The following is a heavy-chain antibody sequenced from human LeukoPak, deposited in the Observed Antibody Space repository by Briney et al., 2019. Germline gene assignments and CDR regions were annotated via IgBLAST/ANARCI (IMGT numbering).Heavy chain of an antibody. CDR1: GFTFSSYW. J-gene: IGHJ4*02. CDR3: ARARYTIFGVVIPGYFDY. D-gene: IGHD3-3*01. Sequence: GGSLRLSCAASGFTFSSYWMNWVRQAPGKGLEWVSSISSSSTIYYADSVKGRFTISRDNAKNSLYLQMNSLRAEDTGVYYCARARYTIFGVVIPGYFDYWGQGTLVTVSS. CDR2: ISSSSTI. V-gene: IGHV3-69-1*02.